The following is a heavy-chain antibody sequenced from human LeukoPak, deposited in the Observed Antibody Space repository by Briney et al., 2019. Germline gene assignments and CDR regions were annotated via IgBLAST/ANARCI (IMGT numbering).Heavy chain of an antibody. V-gene: IGHV4-61*02. CDR1: GGSISSGSYY. J-gene: IGHJ6*03. D-gene: IGHD2/OR15-2a*01. CDR3: ARTLPYYYYMDV. Sequence: SETLSLTCTVSGGSISSGSYYWSWIRQPAGKGLEWIGRIYTSGSTNYNPSLKSRVTISVDTSKNQFSLKLSSVTAADTAVYYCARTLPYYYYMDVWGKGTTVTVSS. CDR2: IYTSGST.